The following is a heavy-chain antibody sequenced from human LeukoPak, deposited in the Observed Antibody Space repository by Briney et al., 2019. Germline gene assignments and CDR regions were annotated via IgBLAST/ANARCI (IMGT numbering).Heavy chain of an antibody. D-gene: IGHD3-9*01. CDR1: NGSISRPSSY. CDR2: IFTSGNT. Sequence: SETLSLTCTVSNGSISRPSSYWSWIRQPAGKGPEWIGRIFTSGNTNYNPSLKSRVTISVDTSKNQFSLKLSSVTAADTAVYYCARRYFDWLLFATPFDYWGQETLVTVSS. V-gene: IGHV4-61*02. CDR3: ARRYFDWLLFATPFDY. J-gene: IGHJ4*02.